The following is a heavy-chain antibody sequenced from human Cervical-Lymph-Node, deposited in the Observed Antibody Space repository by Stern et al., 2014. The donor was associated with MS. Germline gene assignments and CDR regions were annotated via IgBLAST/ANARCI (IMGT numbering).Heavy chain of an antibody. J-gene: IGHJ6*02. Sequence: EVQLVQSGGGLVQPGGSLRLSCAASGFTFSNYRMTWVRQAPGKGLEWVANINRDGSEKYYVDSVMGRFTISRDNAKNSLYLQMNSLRAEDTAVYYCARTYFDWSYGMDVWGQGTTVTVSS. CDR2: INRDGSEK. CDR1: GFTFSNYR. V-gene: IGHV3-7*01. D-gene: IGHD3-9*01. CDR3: ARTYFDWSYGMDV.